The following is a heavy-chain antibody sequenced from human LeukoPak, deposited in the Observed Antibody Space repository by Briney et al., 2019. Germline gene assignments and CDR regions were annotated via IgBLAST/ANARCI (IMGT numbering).Heavy chain of an antibody. V-gene: IGHV1-2*02. CDR1: GYTLTDYY. CDR2: IDPRNGGT. J-gene: IGHJ4*02. Sequence: ASVKVSCKPSGYTLTDYYTHWVRPAPGQGLAWMGWIDPRNGGTKYAQKFQGRVTMTRDTSISTAYMELSGLTSDDTAMYYCAKIGVSGSYWDFDSWGQGTLVTVSS. D-gene: IGHD1-26*01. CDR3: AKIGVSGSYWDFDS.